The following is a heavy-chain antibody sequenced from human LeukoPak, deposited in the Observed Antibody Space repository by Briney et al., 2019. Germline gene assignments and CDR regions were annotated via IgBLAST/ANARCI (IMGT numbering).Heavy chain of an antibody. D-gene: IGHD2-21*02. V-gene: IGHV3-30*18. CDR2: ISYDGHIK. Sequence: GGSLRLSCEDSTFNFSDYGMHWVRQAPGKGLEWLALISYDGHIKFYADYLKGRFIISRDHSQNTLYLQINSLRPEDTAVYHCAKDDCGGDCGYFDSWGQGTLVTVSS. J-gene: IGHJ4*02. CDR3: AKDDCGGDCGYFDS. CDR1: TFNFSDYG.